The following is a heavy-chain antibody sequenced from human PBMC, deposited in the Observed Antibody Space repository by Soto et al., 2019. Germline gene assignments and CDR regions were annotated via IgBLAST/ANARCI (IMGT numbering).Heavy chain of an antibody. J-gene: IGHJ6*02. V-gene: IGHV1-8*01. CDR1: SYD. Sequence: SYDINWVRQATGQGLERMGWMNPNSGNTGYAQKFQGGVTMTRNTSISTAYMELSSLRSEDTAVYYCARERSGSRMDVWGQGTTVTVSS. CDR2: MNPNSGNT. D-gene: IGHD3-10*01. CDR3: ARERSGSRMDV.